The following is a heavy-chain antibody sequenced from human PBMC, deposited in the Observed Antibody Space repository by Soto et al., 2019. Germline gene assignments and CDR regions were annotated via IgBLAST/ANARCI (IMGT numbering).Heavy chain of an antibody. J-gene: IGHJ4*02. Sequence: SVKVSCKASGGTFSSYTISWVRQAPGQGLEWMGRIIPILGIANYAQKFQGRVTITADKSTSTAYMELSSLRSEDTAVYYCATDITMVRGELFDYWGQGTLVTVSS. D-gene: IGHD3-10*01. CDR2: IIPILGIA. CDR3: ATDITMVRGELFDY. V-gene: IGHV1-69*04. CDR1: GGTFSSYT.